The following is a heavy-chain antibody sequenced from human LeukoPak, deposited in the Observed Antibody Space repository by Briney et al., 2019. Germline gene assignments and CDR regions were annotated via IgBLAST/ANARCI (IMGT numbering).Heavy chain of an antibody. J-gene: IGHJ3*02. D-gene: IGHD5-12*01. CDR3: ARHLAKRLRYPPAFDI. Sequence: PSETLSLTCTVSGGSISSYYWSWIRQPPGKGLEWIGYIYYSGSTNYNPSLKSRVTISVDTSKNQFSLKLSSVTAADTAVYYCARHLAKRLRYPPAFDIWGQGTMVTVSS. V-gene: IGHV4-59*01. CDR2: IYYSGST. CDR1: GGSISSYY.